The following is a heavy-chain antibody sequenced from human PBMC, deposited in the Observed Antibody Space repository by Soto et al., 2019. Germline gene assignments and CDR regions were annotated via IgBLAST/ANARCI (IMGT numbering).Heavy chain of an antibody. CDR3: ASIRAARPDYSFYEMDV. CDR2: INTISGGK. Sequence: ASSKVSCRASGDTSLYTFTDYYMRWVRQAGGQGREWMGWINTISGGKSYAHKFQGRLTMTRDTSIRTACIELIRLRSDDTAVYYCASIRAARPDYSFYEMDVWGQGTTVTVSS. V-gene: IGHV1-2*02. CDR1: GDTSLYTFTDYY. D-gene: IGHD6-13*01. J-gene: IGHJ6*02.